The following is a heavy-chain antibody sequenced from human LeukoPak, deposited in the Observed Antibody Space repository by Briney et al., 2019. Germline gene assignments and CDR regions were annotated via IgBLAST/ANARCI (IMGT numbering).Heavy chain of an antibody. CDR3: ATAERKYSSGWYVY. CDR2: FDPEDGET. D-gene: IGHD6-19*01. V-gene: IGHV1-24*01. CDR1: GYTLTELS. Sequence: GASVKVSCKVSGYTLTELSMHWVRQAPGNGLEWMGGFDPEDGETIYAQKFQGRVTMTEDTSTDTAYMELSSLRSEDTAVYYCATAERKYSSGWYVYWGQGTLVTVSS. J-gene: IGHJ4*02.